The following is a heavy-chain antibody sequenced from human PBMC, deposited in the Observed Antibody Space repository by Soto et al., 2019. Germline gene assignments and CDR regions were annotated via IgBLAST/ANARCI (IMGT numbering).Heavy chain of an antibody. V-gene: IGHV3-7*01. CDR3: ARGIWGSRTLFDP. J-gene: IGHJ5*02. CDR2: IKQDGSEK. Sequence: GGSLRLSCAASGFTFSSYWMSWVRQAPGKGLEWVANIKQDGSEKYYVDSVKGRFTISRDNAKNSLYLQMNSLRAEDTAVYYCARGIWGSRTLFDPWGQGTLVTVSS. CDR1: GFTFSSYW. D-gene: IGHD3-16*01.